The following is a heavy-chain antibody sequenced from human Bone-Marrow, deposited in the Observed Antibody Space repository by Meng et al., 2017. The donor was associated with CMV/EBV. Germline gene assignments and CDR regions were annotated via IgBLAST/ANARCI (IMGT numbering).Heavy chain of an antibody. CDR1: GGSFSGYY. V-gene: IGHV4-34*01. CDR3: ARDITGDHY. D-gene: IGHD7-27*01. CDR2: IYYSGST. J-gene: IGHJ4*02. Sequence: SETLSLTCAVYGGSFSGYYWSWIRQPPGKGLEWIGSIYYSGSTYYNPSLKSRVTISVDTSKNQFSLKVTSVTAADTAVYYCARDITGDHYWGQGTLVTVSS.